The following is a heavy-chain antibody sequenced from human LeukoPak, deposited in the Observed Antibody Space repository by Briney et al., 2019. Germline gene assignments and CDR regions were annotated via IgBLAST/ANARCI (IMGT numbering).Heavy chain of an antibody. J-gene: IGHJ5*02. V-gene: IGHV3-43D*03. Sequence: PGGSLRLSCAASGFTFDDYAMHWVRQAPGKGLEWVSLISWDGGSTYYADSVKGRFTISRDNAKNSLYLQMNSLRAEDTCVCYCARGPYFWGGYSSDGWFDPWGQGTLVTVS. D-gene: IGHD3-3*01. CDR3: ARGPYFWGGYSSDGWFDP. CDR2: ISWDGGST. CDR1: GFTFDDYA.